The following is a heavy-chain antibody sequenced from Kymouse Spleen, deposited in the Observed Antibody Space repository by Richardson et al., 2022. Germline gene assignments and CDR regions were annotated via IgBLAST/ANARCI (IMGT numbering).Heavy chain of an antibody. CDR3: ARGVGATFNYYGMDV. J-gene: IGHJ6*02. Sequence: QVQLQESGPGLVKPSETLSLTCTVSGGSISSYYWSWIRQPPGKGLEWIGYIYYSGSTNYNPSLKSRVTISVDTSKNQFSLKLSSVTAADTAVYYCARGVGATFNYYGMDVWGQGTTVTVSS. CDR1: GGSISSYY. CDR2: IYYSGST. D-gene: IGHD1-26*01. V-gene: IGHV4-59*01.